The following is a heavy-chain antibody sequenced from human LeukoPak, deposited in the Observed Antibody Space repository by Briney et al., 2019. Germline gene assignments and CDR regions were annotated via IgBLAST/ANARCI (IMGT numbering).Heavy chain of an antibody. CDR2: ITPGFGTT. Sequence: SVKVSCKTSGGAFSDFAIYWMRQAPGHGLEWMGRITPGFGTTDYAQKFEDRVTISLDGPTNTAYMELSSLRFDDTAVYFCTREKDCADGICYEDWGQGTLVTVSS. D-gene: IGHD2-8*01. CDR1: GGAFSDFA. CDR3: TREKDCADGICYED. J-gene: IGHJ4*02. V-gene: IGHV1-69*13.